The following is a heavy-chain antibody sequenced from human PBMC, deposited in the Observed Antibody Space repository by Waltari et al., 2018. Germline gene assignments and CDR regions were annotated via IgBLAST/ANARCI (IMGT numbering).Heavy chain of an antibody. Sequence: QLQLQESGPGLVKPSETLSLTCTVSGGSISSSSYYWGWIRQPPGKGLEWIGSIYYSGSTYYNPTLKSRVTISVDTSKNQFSLKLSSVTAADTAVYYCARHIAAAGIDYWGQGTLVTVSS. CDR2: IYYSGST. CDR1: GGSISSSSYY. J-gene: IGHJ4*02. CDR3: ARHIAAAGIDY. V-gene: IGHV4-39*01. D-gene: IGHD6-13*01.